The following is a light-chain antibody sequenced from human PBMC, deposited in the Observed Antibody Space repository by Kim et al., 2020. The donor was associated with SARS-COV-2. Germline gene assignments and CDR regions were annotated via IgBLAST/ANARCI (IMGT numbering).Light chain of an antibody. V-gene: IGLV2-14*03. CDR1: SSDVGDYNY. CDR3: SSYRFSSTWV. CDR2: DVS. J-gene: IGLJ3*02. Sequence: QSALTQPASVSGSLGQSITVSCTGTSSDVGDYNYVSWYQQHPGRAPKLLIYDVSKRPSGVSNRFSGSKSANTASLTISGLQAEDEANYYCSSYRFSSTWVFGGGTKVTVL.